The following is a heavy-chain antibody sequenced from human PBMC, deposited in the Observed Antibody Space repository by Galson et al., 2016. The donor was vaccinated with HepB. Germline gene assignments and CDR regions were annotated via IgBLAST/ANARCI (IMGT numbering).Heavy chain of an antibody. D-gene: IGHD3-22*01. J-gene: IGHJ3*02. CDR3: ARATMIVVVFDAFDI. CDR1: GFTFSSYT. V-gene: IGHV3-23*01. CDR2: ISASGVRT. Sequence: SLRLSCAVSGFTFSSYTMTWVRQAPGEGLEWVSSISASGVRTYYAASVKGRFTISRDNSKNTLYLHMNSLRAEDTAEYYCARATMIVVVFDAFDIWGQGTTVTVSS.